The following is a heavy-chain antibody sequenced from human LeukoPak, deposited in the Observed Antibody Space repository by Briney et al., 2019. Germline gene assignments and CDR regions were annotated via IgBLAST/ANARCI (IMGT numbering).Heavy chain of an antibody. CDR3: ARDSSGYYRIDY. V-gene: IGHV4-59*08. Sequence: PSEALSLTCTVSGGSISSYYWSWIRQPPGKGLEWIGYVFHTGSSNYNPSLKSRVTIPVDTSKRQFSLKLTSVTAADTAVYYCARDSSGYYRIDYWGQGTLVTVSS. CDR2: VFHTGSS. CDR1: GGSISSYY. D-gene: IGHD3-22*01. J-gene: IGHJ4*02.